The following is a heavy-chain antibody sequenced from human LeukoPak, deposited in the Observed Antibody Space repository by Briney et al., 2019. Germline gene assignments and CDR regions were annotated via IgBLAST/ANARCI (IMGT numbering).Heavy chain of an antibody. CDR1: GYTLTELS. D-gene: IGHD7-27*01. J-gene: IGHJ3*02. CDR2: FDPEDGET. V-gene: IGHV1-24*01. CDR3: ATPSSWGSGAFDI. Sequence: ASVKVFCKVSGYTLTELSMHWVRQAPGKGLEWMGGFDPEDGETIYAQKFQGRVTMTEDTSTDTAYMELSSLRSEDTAVYYCATPSSWGSGAFDIWGQGTMVTVSS.